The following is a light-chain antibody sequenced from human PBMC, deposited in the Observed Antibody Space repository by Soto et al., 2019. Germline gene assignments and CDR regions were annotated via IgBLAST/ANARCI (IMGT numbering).Light chain of an antibody. CDR1: QGVRDD. CDR3: LQESNYPLT. J-gene: IGKJ4*01. CDR2: SAS. V-gene: IGKV1-6*01. Sequence: IQMTQSPSSLSASVGDRVTITCRASQGVRDDVGWYQQKPGKAPKLLIYSASTLQSGVPSRFSGSGSGTDFTLTISGLQPEDFGTYYCLQESNYPLTFGGGTKLDIK.